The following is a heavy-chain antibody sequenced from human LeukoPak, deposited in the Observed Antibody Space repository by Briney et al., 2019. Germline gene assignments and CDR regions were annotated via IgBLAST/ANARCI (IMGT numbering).Heavy chain of an antibody. D-gene: IGHD3-10*01. CDR3: ASIPGSSNSWFHFDN. CDR1: GGSVSSSNYH. V-gene: IGHV4-39*01. Sequence: KPSETLSLTCSVSGGSVSSSNYHWARIRQSPGMGLEWIGTLFSTGITSQNPDPSLKSRLTLSVDTSRNQFSLELRSLTASDTAVFYCASIPGSSNSWFHFDNWGQGTLVTVSS. J-gene: IGHJ4*02. CDR2: LFSTGIT.